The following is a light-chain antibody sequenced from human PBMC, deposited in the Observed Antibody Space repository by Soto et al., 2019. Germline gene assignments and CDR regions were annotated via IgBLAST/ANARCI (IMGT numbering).Light chain of an antibody. Sequence: EVVLTQSPATLSLSPGERATPSCRASENVRTFVDWYQQKPGQAPRLLIYGASTRATGIPDRFSGSGSGTDFTLTISRLEPEDFAVYFCQQRSDWPQLTFGGGTKVDI. CDR2: GAS. V-gene: IGKV3-11*01. CDR3: QQRSDWPQLT. J-gene: IGKJ4*01. CDR1: ENVRTF.